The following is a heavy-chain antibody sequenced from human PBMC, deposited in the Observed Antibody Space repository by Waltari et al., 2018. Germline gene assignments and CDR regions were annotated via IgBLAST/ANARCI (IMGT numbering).Heavy chain of an antibody. D-gene: IGHD1-26*01. CDR1: GFTFNGHS. Sequence: EVQLVASGGTLVQPGGSRNLTFVASGFTFNGHSMNWVRQAPGKGLECISYIMGSIASTNFAESVQGRFIVSRDKAQNALYLQMTGLRDEDTAIYYCAADGVGVLPGDAFDIWGQGTMVTVSS. V-gene: IGHV3-48*02. J-gene: IGHJ3*02. CDR2: IMGSIAST. CDR3: AADGVGVLPGDAFDI.